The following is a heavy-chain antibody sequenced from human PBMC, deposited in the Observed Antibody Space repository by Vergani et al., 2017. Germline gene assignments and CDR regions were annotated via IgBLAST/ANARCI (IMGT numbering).Heavy chain of an antibody. CDR1: GYIFKNYY. D-gene: IGHD2-21*01. Sequence: VQLVQSGAEVRKPGASVTVSCTASGYIFKNYYIHWLRQAPGQAFEWMGILNPTTGHTTSAQKFMGRVDMTRDPSTDTSTRTVQMTLGSLRSEDTTVYYCARSIGYCAVATCRAYYFDHWGQGTRVTVSS. V-gene: IGHV1-46*02. J-gene: IGHJ5*02. CDR2: LNPTTGHT. CDR3: ARSIGYCAVATCRAYYFDH.